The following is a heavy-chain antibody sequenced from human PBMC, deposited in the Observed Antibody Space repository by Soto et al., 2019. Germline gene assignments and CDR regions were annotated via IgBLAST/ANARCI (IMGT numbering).Heavy chain of an antibody. Sequence: GESLKISCQGSGYTFSNNWISWVRQKPGKGLEWMGKIDPSGSYTDYSPSFQGHVTISADKSISTAYLQWSGLKASDTAMYYCASTYYDSDYYYYGMDVWGQGTTVTVSS. D-gene: IGHD3-3*01. CDR3: ASTYYDSDYYYYGMDV. V-gene: IGHV5-10-1*01. CDR2: IDPSGSYT. J-gene: IGHJ6*02. CDR1: GYTFSNNW.